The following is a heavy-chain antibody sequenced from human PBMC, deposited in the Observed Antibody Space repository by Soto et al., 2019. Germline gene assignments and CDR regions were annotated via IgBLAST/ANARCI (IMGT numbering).Heavy chain of an antibody. Sequence: QVQLRQSGPGLVKPSQTLSLTCAISGDSVSWNGVAWNWISQSPSRRLEWLGRTYYRCKWSSDYALSPKSRITINPDTSKSQVSLQLNFVTPEDTAVYYCVRGQHSAFDSWGQGTLVTVSS. CDR3: VRGQHSAFDS. V-gene: IGHV6-1*01. CDR1: GDSVSWNGVA. J-gene: IGHJ4*02. D-gene: IGHD3-3*02. CDR2: TYYRCKWSS.